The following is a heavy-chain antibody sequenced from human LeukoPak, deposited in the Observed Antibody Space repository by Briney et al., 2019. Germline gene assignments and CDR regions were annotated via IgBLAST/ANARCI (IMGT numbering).Heavy chain of an antibody. V-gene: IGHV3-7*03. Sequence: PGGSLRLSCAASEFTFSNYWMSWVRQAPGKGLEWVANIKQDGSEKYYVDSVKGRFTISRDNAKNSLYLQMNSLRAEDTAVYYCARDGYCSGSTCYRFFDYWSQGTLVTVSS. J-gene: IGHJ4*02. CDR2: IKQDGSEK. D-gene: IGHD2-2*02. CDR3: ARDGYCSGSTCYRFFDY. CDR1: EFTFSNYW.